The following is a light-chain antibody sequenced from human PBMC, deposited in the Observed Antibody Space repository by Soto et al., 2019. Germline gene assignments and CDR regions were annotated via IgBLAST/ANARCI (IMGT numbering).Light chain of an antibody. J-gene: IGKJ2*01. CDR1: QSVSSY. Sequence: EIVLTQSPATLSLSPGERATLSCRASQSVSSYLAWYQQKPGQAPRLLIYDASNRATGIPARFSGSGSGTDFTLTLSSLEPEDFAVYYCQQRSNGPPTFGQGTKLEIK. V-gene: IGKV3-11*01. CDR3: QQRSNGPPT. CDR2: DAS.